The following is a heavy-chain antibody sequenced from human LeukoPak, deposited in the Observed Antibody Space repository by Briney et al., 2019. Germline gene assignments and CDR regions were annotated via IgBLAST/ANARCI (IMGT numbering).Heavy chain of an antibody. CDR3: ARAEWLHWFDP. D-gene: IGHD3-3*01. Sequence: TLSLTCTVSGGSISSGDYYWSWIRQPPGKGLEWIGYIYYSGSTYYNPSLKSRVTISVDTSKNQFSLKLSSVTAADTAVYYCARAEWLHWFDPWGQGTLVTVSS. CDR2: IYYSGST. V-gene: IGHV4-30-4*08. J-gene: IGHJ5*02. CDR1: GGSISSGDYY.